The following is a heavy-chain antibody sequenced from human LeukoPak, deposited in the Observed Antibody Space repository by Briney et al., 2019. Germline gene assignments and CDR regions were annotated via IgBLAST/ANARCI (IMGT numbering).Heavy chain of an antibody. CDR1: GGSISSYY. V-gene: IGHV4-59*01. J-gene: IGHJ5*02. D-gene: IGHD3-10*01. Sequence: PSETLSLTCTVPGGSISSYYWTWIRQPPGKGLEWIGYIYYSGSTSYNPSLMSRVTFSVDTSRNQFSLRLTSVTAADTAVYYCAGRYSYGSSNWFDPWGQGTLVTVSS. CDR3: AGRYSYGSSNWFDP. CDR2: IYYSGST.